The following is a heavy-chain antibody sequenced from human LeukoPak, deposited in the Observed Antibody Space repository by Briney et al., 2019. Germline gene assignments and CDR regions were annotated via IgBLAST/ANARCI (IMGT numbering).Heavy chain of an antibody. CDR1: GGSISSYY. D-gene: IGHD3-10*01. J-gene: IGHJ6*03. V-gene: IGHV4-4*07. Sequence: NPSETLSLTGTVSGGSISSYYWSWIRQPAGKGLEWIGRIYISGSTNYNPSLKSRVTMSVDTSKNQFSLKLSSVTAADTAVYYCARAGGEWVGEEGYYYYMDVWGKGTTVTISS. CDR3: ARAGGEWVGEEGYYYYMDV. CDR2: IYISGST.